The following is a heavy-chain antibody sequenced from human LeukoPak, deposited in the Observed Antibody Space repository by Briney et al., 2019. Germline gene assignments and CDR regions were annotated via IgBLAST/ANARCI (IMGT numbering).Heavy chain of an antibody. Sequence: GGSLRLSCAASGFAFSNVWMNWVRQAPGKGLQWVGRILTKSDGETTGYAAPVKGRFTISRDDSRSTLYLQMNSLEIEDTAVYYCTTRVSTTNDNWGQGTLVTVSS. D-gene: IGHD5/OR15-5a*01. CDR2: ILTKSDGETT. CDR3: TTRVSTTNDN. V-gene: IGHV3-15*01. J-gene: IGHJ4*02. CDR1: GFAFSNVW.